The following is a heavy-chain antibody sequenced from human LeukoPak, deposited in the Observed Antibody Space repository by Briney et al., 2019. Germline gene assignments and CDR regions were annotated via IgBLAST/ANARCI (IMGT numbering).Heavy chain of an antibody. J-gene: IGHJ4*02. CDR3: ASNTGTVFDY. CDR1: GGTFNSYA. D-gene: IGHD7-27*01. V-gene: IGHV1-69*06. Sequence: SVKVSCKASGGTFNSYAISWVRQAPGQGLEWMGGIIPIFGTTNYARKFRGRVTLTADKSTRTAYMELSSLRSEDTAVYYCASNTGTVFDYWGQGALVTVSS. CDR2: IIPIFGTT.